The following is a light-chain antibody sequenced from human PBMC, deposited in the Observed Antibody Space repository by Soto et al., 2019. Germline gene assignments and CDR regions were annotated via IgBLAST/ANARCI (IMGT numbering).Light chain of an antibody. Sequence: QSVLTQPPSVSGAPGQRATISCTGSSSNIGAGYDVHWYQQLPGRAPKLLIYGNTNRPSGVPDRFSGSKSGTSASLAITGLQAEDEADYYCQSYDSSLGYVFGTGTQLTVL. CDR1: SSNIGAGYD. CDR3: QSYDSSLGYV. V-gene: IGLV1-40*01. J-gene: IGLJ1*01. CDR2: GNT.